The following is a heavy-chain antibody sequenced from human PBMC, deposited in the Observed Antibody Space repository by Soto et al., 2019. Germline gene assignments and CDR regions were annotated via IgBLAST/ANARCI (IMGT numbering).Heavy chain of an antibody. CDR3: ATSNWFDP. CDR2: IYYSGST. Sequence: QLQLQESGPGLVKPSETLSLTCTVSGGSISSRGYYWGWIRQPPGQGLEWIGTIYYSGSTYYNPSRKSRVTISVDTTKNQFSLKLSSVTAADTAVYYCATSNWFDPWGQGTLVTVSS. J-gene: IGHJ5*02. V-gene: IGHV4-39*01. CDR1: GGSISSRGYY.